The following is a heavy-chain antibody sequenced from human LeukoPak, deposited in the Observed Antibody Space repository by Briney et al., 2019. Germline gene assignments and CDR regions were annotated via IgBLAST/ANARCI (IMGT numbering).Heavy chain of an antibody. CDR2: IKQDGSEK. V-gene: IGHV3-7*03. Sequence: GGSLRLSCAASGFTFSSYWMSWVRQAPGKGLEWVANIKQDGSEKYYVDSVKGRFTISRDNAKNSLYLQMNSLRAEDTALYYCARDIVPHYYYGSGSPSAGFDPWGQGTLVTVSS. D-gene: IGHD3-10*01. J-gene: IGHJ5*02. CDR3: ARDIVPHYYYGSGSPSAGFDP. CDR1: GFTFSSYW.